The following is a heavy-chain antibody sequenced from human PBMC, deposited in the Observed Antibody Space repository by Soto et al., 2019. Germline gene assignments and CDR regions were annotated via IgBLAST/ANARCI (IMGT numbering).Heavy chain of an antibody. CDR3: AKSSGSYGNPYYGMDV. D-gene: IGHD1-26*01. CDR1: GGSISSSNW. CDR2: IYHSGST. Sequence: PSETLSLTCAVSGGSISSSNWWSWVRQPPGKGLEWIGEIYHSGSTNYNPSLKSRVTISVDKSKNQFSLKLSSVTAEDTAVYYCAKSSGSYGNPYYGMDVWGQGTTVTVSS. J-gene: IGHJ6*02. V-gene: IGHV4-4*02.